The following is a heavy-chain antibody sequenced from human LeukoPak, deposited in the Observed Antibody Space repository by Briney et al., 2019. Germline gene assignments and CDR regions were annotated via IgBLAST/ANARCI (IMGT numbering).Heavy chain of an antibody. CDR1: GFTFSNAW. Sequence: GGSLRLSCAASGFTFSNAWMSWVRQAPGEGPEWLSFIRGSGGTIYYAASVKGRFTISRDNAKNSLYLQMNSLRAEDTAVYYCVRDSFDSTGQYYFDYWGLGTLVTVSS. CDR2: IRGSGGTI. D-gene: IGHD3-22*01. CDR3: VRDSFDSTGQYYFDY. J-gene: IGHJ4*02. V-gene: IGHV3-11*04.